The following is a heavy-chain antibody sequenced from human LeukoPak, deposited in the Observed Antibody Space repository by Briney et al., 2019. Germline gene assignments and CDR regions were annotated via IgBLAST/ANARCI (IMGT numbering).Heavy chain of an antibody. CDR1: GDSINSYY. Sequence: SETLSLTCTVSGDSINSYYWRWIRHPPGKGLEWIGYIYYSGSTNYNPSLKSPVPLSQNPSKNHFSPTLSSVTAADPARNFLARGGIAVGCDYWGQGTLVTVSS. CDR2: IYYSGST. D-gene: IGHD6-19*01. CDR3: ARGGIAVGCDY. V-gene: IGHV4-59*01. J-gene: IGHJ4*02.